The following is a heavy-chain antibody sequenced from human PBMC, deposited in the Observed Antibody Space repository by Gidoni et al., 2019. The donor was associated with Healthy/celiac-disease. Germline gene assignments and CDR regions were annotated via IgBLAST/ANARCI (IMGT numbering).Heavy chain of an antibody. J-gene: IGHJ4*02. Sequence: QVQLVESGGGVVQPGSAQRLSWAAAGLTFSSYGMHWVRQAPGKGLEWVAVRLYDGSNKYYADSVKGRFTISRDNSKNTLYLQMNSLRAEDTAVYYCARGTQDSIAVAGTGFDYWGQGTLVTVSS. D-gene: IGHD6-19*01. CDR2: RLYDGSNK. CDR3: ARGTQDSIAVAGTGFDY. V-gene: IGHV3-33*01. CDR1: GLTFSSYG.